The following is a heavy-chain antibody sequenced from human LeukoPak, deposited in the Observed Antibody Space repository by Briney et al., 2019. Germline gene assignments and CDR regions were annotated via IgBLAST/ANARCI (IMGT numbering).Heavy chain of an antibody. CDR1: GFTFTSYA. CDR2: ISDDGRYI. Sequence: PGGSLRLSCAASGFTFTSYAMNWLRQAPGKGPEWISSISDDGRYIYYADSVKGRFTISRDDANNSVSLQMNSLRAEDTALYLCARDPFGAVHNWFDPWGQGTLVIVSS. J-gene: IGHJ5*02. V-gene: IGHV3-21*01. D-gene: IGHD3-3*01. CDR3: ARDPFGAVHNWFDP.